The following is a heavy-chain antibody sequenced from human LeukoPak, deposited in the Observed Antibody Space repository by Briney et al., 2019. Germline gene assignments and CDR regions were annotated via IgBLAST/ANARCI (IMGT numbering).Heavy chain of an antibody. CDR2: IIPIFGTA. J-gene: IGHJ5*02. V-gene: IGHV1-69*01. Sequence: ASVKVSCKASVGTFSSYAISWVRQAPGQGLEWMGGIIPIFGTANYAQKFQGRVTITADESTSTAYMELSSLRSEDTAVYYCANGGNLLSWFDPWGQGTLVTVSS. CDR1: VGTFSSYA. CDR3: ANGGNLLSWFDP. D-gene: IGHD2/OR15-2a*01.